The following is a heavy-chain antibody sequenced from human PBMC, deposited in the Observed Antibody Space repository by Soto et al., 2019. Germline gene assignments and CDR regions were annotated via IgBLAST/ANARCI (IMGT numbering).Heavy chain of an antibody. CDR1: GGSFSGYY. CDR2: INHSGST. J-gene: IGHJ4*02. Sequence: PSETLSLTCAVYGGSFSGYYWSWIRQPPGKGLEWIGEINHSGSTNYNPSLKSRVTISVDTSKNQLSLKLSSVTAADTAVYYCARGDFWSGYYFDYFDYWGQGTLVTVSS. D-gene: IGHD3-3*01. V-gene: IGHV4-34*01. CDR3: ARGDFWSGYYFDYFDY.